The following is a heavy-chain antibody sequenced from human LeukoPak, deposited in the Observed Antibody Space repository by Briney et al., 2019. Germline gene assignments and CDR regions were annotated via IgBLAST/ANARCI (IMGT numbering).Heavy chain of an antibody. V-gene: IGHV1-2*02. D-gene: IGHD6-13*01. J-gene: IGHJ6*03. CDR1: GYTFTGYY. Sequence: ASVKVSCEASGYTFTGYYMHWVRQAPGQGLEWMGWINPNSGGTNYAQTFQGRVTMTRDTSISTAYMELSRLRSDDTAVYYCARALAAAGTGPYYYYMDVWGKGTTVTVSS. CDR2: INPNSGGT. CDR3: ARALAAAGTGPYYYYMDV.